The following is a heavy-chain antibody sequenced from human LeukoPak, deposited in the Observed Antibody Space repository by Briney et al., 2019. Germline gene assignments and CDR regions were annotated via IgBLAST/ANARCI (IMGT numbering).Heavy chain of an antibody. CDR1: GFTFSSYW. J-gene: IGHJ6*02. CDR2: INQDGSEK. D-gene: IGHD2-21*01. V-gene: IGHV3-7*01. CDR3: AGYCGGDCYGVDV. Sequence: GGSLRLSCAASGFTFSSYWMGWVRQAPGKGLEWLANINQDGSEKFYVDSVKGRFTISRDNAENSLYLQMNSLRAEDTAVYYCAGYCGGDCYGVDVWGQGTTVTVSS.